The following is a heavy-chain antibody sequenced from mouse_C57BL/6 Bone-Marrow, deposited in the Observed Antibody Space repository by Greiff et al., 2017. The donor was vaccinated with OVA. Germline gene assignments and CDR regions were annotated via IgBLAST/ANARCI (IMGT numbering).Heavy chain of an antibody. CDR3: ARGGLLWYLEF. J-gene: IGHJ1*03. CDR1: GYTFTSYW. D-gene: IGHD3-1*01. Sequence: QVQLQQPGAELVRPGSSVKLSCKASGYTFTSYWMHWVKQRPIQGLEWIGNIDPSDSETHYNQKFKDKATLTVDKSSSTAYMQLSSLTSEDSAVYYCARGGLLWYLEFWGTGTTVTVSS. CDR2: IDPSDSET. V-gene: IGHV1-52*01.